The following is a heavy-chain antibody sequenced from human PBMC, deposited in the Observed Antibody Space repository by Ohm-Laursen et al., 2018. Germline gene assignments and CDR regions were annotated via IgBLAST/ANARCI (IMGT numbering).Heavy chain of an antibody. V-gene: IGHV3-33*06. CDR1: GFTFSSYG. CDR2: IWYDGSNK. J-gene: IGHJ2*01. CDR3: AKERRYWYFDL. Sequence: SLRLSCAASGFTFSSYGMHWVRQAPGKGLEWVAVIWYDGSNKYYADSVKGRFTISRDNSKNTLYLQMNGLRAEDTAVYYCAKERRYWYFDLWGRGTLVTVSS.